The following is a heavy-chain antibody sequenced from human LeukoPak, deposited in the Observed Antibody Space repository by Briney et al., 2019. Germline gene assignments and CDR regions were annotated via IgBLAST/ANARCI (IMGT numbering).Heavy chain of an antibody. CDR1: GGSFSSNI. V-gene: IGHV1-69*05. Sequence: GASVKVSCKASGGSFSSNIIGWVRQAPGQGLEWMGGIVPIFGKTKYAQKFQGRVTITTDESSSTAYMELSSLRSDDTAIYYCARGWGIPAPISWFGPWGQGTLVTVSS. CDR3: ARGWGIPAPISWFGP. D-gene: IGHD2-2*01. J-gene: IGHJ5*02. CDR2: IVPIFGKT.